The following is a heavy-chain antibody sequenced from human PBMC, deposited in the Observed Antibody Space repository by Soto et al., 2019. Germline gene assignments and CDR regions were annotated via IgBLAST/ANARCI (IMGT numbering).Heavy chain of an antibody. CDR1: GFSLSTSGMC. V-gene: IGHV2-70*01. CDR3: ARKKTMVRGVPKDPTDLYGMDV. J-gene: IGHJ6*02. Sequence: GSGPTLVNPTQTLTLTCTFSGFSLSTSGMCVSWIRQPPGKALEWLALIDWDDDKYYSTSLKTRLTISKDTSKNQVVLTMTNMDPVDTATYYCARKKTMVRGVPKDPTDLYGMDVWGQGTTVTVSS. CDR2: IDWDDDK. D-gene: IGHD3-10*01.